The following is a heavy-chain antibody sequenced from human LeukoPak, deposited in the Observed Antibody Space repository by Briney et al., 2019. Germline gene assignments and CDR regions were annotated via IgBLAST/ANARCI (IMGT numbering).Heavy chain of an antibody. CDR1: GYTFTRYY. V-gene: IGHV1-2*02. D-gene: IGHD4-17*01. J-gene: IGHJ6*03. Sequence: ASVKVSCKPSGYTFTRYYMHWVRQAPGQGLEWMGWMNPNSGGTNYAQKFQGRVTMTRDTSISTAYMELSRLRSDDTAVYYCARGTTLTTLPYYYYFIDVWGKGTTVTISS. CDR3: ARGTTLTTLPYYYYFIDV. CDR2: MNPNSGGT.